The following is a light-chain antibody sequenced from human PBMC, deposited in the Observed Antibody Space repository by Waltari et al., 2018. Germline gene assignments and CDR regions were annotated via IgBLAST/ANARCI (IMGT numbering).Light chain of an antibody. J-gene: IGKJ1*01. CDR2: KTS. Sequence: VLTHSAGTLALAPGERATHSVSASQSFSSCFLAWYQQPPGPAPSLLIYKTSNRATGIPDAFSGSGSVTVFTLTIHGLVHEDFAVCYCQHPRRTFGQGTRVESK. CDR3: QHPRRT. V-gene: IGKV3-20*01. CDR1: QSFSSCF.